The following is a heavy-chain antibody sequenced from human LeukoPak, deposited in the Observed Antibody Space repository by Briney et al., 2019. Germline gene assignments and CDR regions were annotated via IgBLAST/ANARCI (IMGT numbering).Heavy chain of an antibody. V-gene: IGHV4-59*08. J-gene: IGHJ3*02. Sequence: KPSETLSLTCTVSGGSISSYYWSWIRQPPGKGLEWIGYIYYSGSTNYNPSLKSRVTISVDTSKNQFSLKLSSVTAADTAVYYWARLTYYYDSSGSHGAFDIWGQGTMVTVSS. D-gene: IGHD3-22*01. CDR1: GGSISSYY. CDR3: ARLTYYYDSSGSHGAFDI. CDR2: IYYSGST.